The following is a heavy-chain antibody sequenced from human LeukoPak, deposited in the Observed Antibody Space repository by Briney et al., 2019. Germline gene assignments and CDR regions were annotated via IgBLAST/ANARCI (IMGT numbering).Heavy chain of an antibody. Sequence: SLETLSLTCAVYGGPFSGYYWSWIRQPPGKGLEWIGEINHSGSTNYNPSLKSRVTISVDTSKNQFSLKLSSVTAADTAVYYCARGMTMVTTEGSWGQGTLVTVSS. D-gene: IGHD4-17*01. J-gene: IGHJ5*02. CDR1: GGPFSGYY. CDR2: INHSGST. CDR3: ARGMTMVTTEGS. V-gene: IGHV4-34*01.